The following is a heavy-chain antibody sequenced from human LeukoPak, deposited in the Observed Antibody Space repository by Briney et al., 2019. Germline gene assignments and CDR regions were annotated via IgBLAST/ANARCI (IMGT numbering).Heavy chain of an antibody. CDR2: IYHTGSA. CDR3: AGKTNSGWYPFDY. J-gene: IGHJ4*02. Sequence: SETLSLTCAVSGAFISTNNWWSWVRQPPGKGLEWIGEIYHTGSANYNPSLKSRVTISLDESKNHFSLKLSSVTAADTAVYFCAGKTNSGWYPFDYWGQGTLVTVSS. D-gene: IGHD6-19*01. CDR1: GAFISTNNW. V-gene: IGHV4-4*02.